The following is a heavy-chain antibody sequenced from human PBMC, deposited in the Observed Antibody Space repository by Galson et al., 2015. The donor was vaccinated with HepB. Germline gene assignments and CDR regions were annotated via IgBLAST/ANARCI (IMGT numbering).Heavy chain of an antibody. D-gene: IGHD6-6*01. CDR1: GFTVSRTY. CDR3: ARGTMAARPVGLNY. V-gene: IGHV3-53*01. CDR2: IYSGGDT. J-gene: IGHJ4*02. Sequence: SLRLSCAASGFTVSRTYMSWVRQAPGKGLEWLSVIYSGGDTYYADSVKGRFTISRGNSKNTLYLQMNSLRAADTAVYYCARGTMAARPVGLNYWGQGTLVTVSS.